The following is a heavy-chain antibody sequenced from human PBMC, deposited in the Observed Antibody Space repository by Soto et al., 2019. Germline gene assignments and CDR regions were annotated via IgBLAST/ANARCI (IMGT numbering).Heavy chain of an antibody. CDR1: GGSIGSSRYY. J-gene: IGHJ5*02. V-gene: IGHV4-39*01. CDR3: GAYCSRTHCYEWFDP. Sequence: PXESLSLPSSVSGGSIGSSRYYFGWIRQPPGKGLEWIGSLYYTGTTNYNSSLKSRVTISADKPQNQFYLRLSYVTAADTAVYYCGAYCSRTHCYEWFDPWGQGTLVTVTS. D-gene: IGHD2-2*01. CDR2: LYYTGTT.